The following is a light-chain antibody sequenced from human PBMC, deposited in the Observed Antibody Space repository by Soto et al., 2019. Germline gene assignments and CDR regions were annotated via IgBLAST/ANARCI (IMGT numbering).Light chain of an antibody. CDR1: QSVSSSY. V-gene: IGKV3-20*01. CDR3: KQYGSSPYT. J-gene: IGKJ2*01. CDR2: GAS. Sequence: EIVLTQSPGTLSLSPGERATLSCRASQSVSSSYLAWYQQKPGQAPRLLIYGASSRATGIPDRFSGSGSGTHFTLTISRLDPEDFAVYYCKQYGSSPYTFGQGTKLEIK.